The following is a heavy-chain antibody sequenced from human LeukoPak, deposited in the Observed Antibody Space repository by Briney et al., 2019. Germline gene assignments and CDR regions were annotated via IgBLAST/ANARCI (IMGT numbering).Heavy chain of an antibody. J-gene: IGHJ5*02. CDR3: KAISPQFGVVDNWFDP. CDR1: GFTFTRST. V-gene: IGHV1-58*02. D-gene: IGHD3-3*01. CDR2: IVVGSGNT. Sequence: SVKVSCKASGFTFTRSTMQWVRQARGQRLEWIGWIVVGSGNTNYAQKFQERVTITRDMSTSTAYMELSSLRAEDTAVYYCKAISPQFGVVDNWFDPWGQGTLVTVSS.